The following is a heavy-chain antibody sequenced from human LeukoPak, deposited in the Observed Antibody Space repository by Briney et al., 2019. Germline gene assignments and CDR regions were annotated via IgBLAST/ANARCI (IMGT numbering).Heavy chain of an antibody. D-gene: IGHD5-12*01. J-gene: IGHJ4*02. V-gene: IGHV4-61*02. Sequence: SQTLSLTCTVSGGSISSSSHYWSWIRQPAGKGLEWIGRIYTSGYTNYNPSLKSRVTISVDTSKNQFSLKLNSVTAADTAVYFCARDRGSYSGYATGDYFDYWGQGTLVTVSS. CDR1: GGSISSSSHY. CDR2: IYTSGYT. CDR3: ARDRGSYSGYATGDYFDY.